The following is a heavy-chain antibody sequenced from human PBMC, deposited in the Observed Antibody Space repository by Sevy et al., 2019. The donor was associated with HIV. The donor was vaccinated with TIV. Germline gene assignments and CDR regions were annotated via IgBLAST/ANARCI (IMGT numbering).Heavy chain of an antibody. CDR1: GFTFSSHG. V-gene: IGHV3-30*03. J-gene: IGHJ4*02. CDR2: ISYDGSQK. Sequence: GGSLRLSCAASGFTFSSHGMHWVRQAPGKGLEWVAVISYDGSQKYYADSIKGRFTISRDNAKNSLYLQMNSLRAEDTAVYYCARGEYFDWLSHYDYWGQGTLVTVSS. CDR3: ARGEYFDWLSHYDY. D-gene: IGHD3-9*01.